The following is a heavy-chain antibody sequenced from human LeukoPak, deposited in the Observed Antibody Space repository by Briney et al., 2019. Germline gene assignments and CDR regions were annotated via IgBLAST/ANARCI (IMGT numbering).Heavy chain of an antibody. CDR2: FSSSSSYI. CDR3: VRGYSNYGYVFDF. V-gene: IGHV3-21*01. J-gene: IGHJ3*01. Sequence: GGSLRLSCAASGFSLSSHSMNWVRQAPGKGLEWGSSFSSSSSYIYYAESVKGRVTVSRDNAKKSLFLQMNSLRAEDTAVYYCVRGYSNYGYVFDFWGQGTTVTVSS. D-gene: IGHD4-11*01. CDR1: GFSLSSHS.